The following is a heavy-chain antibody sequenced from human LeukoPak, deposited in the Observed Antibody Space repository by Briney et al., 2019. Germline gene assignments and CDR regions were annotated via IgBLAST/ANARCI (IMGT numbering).Heavy chain of an antibody. Sequence: ASVKVSCKASGYTFTGYYMHWVRQAPGQWLESMGWINPNSGDTNYAQKFQGWVTMTRDTSISTAYMELSRLRSDDTAVYYCARDLGGPSGLYGRDYYYGMDVWGQGTTVTVSS. D-gene: IGHD6-19*01. CDR3: ARDLGGPSGLYGRDYYYGMDV. CDR2: INPNSGDT. V-gene: IGHV1-2*04. J-gene: IGHJ6*02. CDR1: GYTFTGYY.